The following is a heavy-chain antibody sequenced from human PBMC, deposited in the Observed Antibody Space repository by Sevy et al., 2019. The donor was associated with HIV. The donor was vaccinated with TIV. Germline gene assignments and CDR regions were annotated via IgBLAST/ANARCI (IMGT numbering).Heavy chain of an antibody. Sequence: GGSLRLSCAASGFTFSSYAMSWVRQAPGKGLEWVSAISGSGGSTYYADSVKGRFTISRDNSKNTLYLQMNSLRAEDTAVYSGAKVECSGGSCYYEADAFDIWGQGTMVTVSS. CDR2: ISGSGGST. CDR3: AKVECSGGSCYYEADAFDI. CDR1: GFTFSSYA. V-gene: IGHV3-23*01. D-gene: IGHD2-15*01. J-gene: IGHJ3*02.